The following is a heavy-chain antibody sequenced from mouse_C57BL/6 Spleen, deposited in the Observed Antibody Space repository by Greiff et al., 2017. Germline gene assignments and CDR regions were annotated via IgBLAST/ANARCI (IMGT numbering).Heavy chain of an antibody. Sequence: QVQLQQPGTELVKPGASVKLSCKASGYTFTSYWMHWVKQRPGQGLEWIGNINPSNGGTNYNEKFKSKATLTVDKSSSTAYMQRSSLTSEDSAVYYCARWGYDYDRFAYWGQGTLVTVSA. D-gene: IGHD2-4*01. V-gene: IGHV1-53*01. CDR1: GYTFTSYW. CDR3: ARWGYDYDRFAY. CDR2: INPSNGGT. J-gene: IGHJ3*01.